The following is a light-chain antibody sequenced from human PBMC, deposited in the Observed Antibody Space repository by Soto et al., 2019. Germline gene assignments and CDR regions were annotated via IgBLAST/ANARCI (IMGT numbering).Light chain of an antibody. V-gene: IGKV1-39*01. CDR3: QQSHTFPRT. CDR1: QSIRSY. Sequence: DIQMTQSPSSLSASVGDRVTITCRASQSIRSYLSWYQQKPGKAPKLLIHAASNLQSGVPSRFSGSGSGTDFTLTISILQPEDSATYYCQQSHTFPRTFGQGTKVAI. CDR2: AAS. J-gene: IGKJ1*01.